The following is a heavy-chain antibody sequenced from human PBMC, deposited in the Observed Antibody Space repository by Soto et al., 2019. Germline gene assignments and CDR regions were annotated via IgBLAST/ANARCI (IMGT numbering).Heavy chain of an antibody. Sequence: PSETLSLTCTVSGGSISSGGYYWSWIRQHPGKGLEWIGYIYHSGSTNYNPSLKSRVTISVDKSKNQFSLKLSSVTAADTAVYYCARDGLIVVVVAATETYYYGMDVWGQGTTVTVSS. D-gene: IGHD2-15*01. J-gene: IGHJ6*02. CDR2: IYHSGST. CDR1: GGSISSGGYY. CDR3: ARDGLIVVVVAATETYYYGMDV. V-gene: IGHV4-31*03.